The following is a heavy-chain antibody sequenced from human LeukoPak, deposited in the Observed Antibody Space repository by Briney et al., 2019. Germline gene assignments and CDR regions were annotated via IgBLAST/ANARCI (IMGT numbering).Heavy chain of an antibody. Sequence: PSETLSLTCAVYGGSFSGYYWSWIRQPPGKGLEWIGEINHSGSTNYNPSLKSRVTMSVDTSKNQFSLKLSSVTAADTAVYYCAREEPRGYYDSSGYYSWGQGTLVTVSS. CDR3: AREEPRGYYDSSGYYS. CDR1: GGSFSGYY. CDR2: INHSGST. J-gene: IGHJ4*02. D-gene: IGHD3-22*01. V-gene: IGHV4-34*01.